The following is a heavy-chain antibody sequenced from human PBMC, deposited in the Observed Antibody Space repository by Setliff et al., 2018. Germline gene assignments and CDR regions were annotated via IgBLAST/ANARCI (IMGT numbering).Heavy chain of an antibody. CDR1: GGTFSSYA. Sequence: ASVKVSCKASGGTFSSYAISWVRQAPGQGLEWMGWISAYNGNTNYAQKFQGRVTMTRDTSTSTVYMELSSLRSEDTAVYYCARGGIGILNPFWGKGTLVTVSS. J-gene: IGHJ4*02. V-gene: IGHV1-18*01. CDR3: ARGGIGILNPF. CDR2: ISAYNGNT. D-gene: IGHD3-3*02.